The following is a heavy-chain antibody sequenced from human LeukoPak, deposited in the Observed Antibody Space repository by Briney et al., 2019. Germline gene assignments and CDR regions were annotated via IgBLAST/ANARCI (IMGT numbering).Heavy chain of an antibody. CDR1: GGSISNYY. D-gene: IGHD5-12*01. CDR3: ARVHSGYDFGNRKYYYFDY. CDR2: IYYRGST. V-gene: IGHV4-59*08. Sequence: SETLSLTCTVSGGSISNYYWSWIRQPPGKGLEWIGYIYYRGSTNYNPSLKSRVTVSVDTSKNQFSLKLSSVTAADTAVYYCARVHSGYDFGNRKYYYFDYWGQGTLVTVSS. J-gene: IGHJ4*02.